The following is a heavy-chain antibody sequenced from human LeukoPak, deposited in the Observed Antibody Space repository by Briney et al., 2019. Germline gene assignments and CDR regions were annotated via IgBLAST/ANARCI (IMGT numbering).Heavy chain of an antibody. CDR2: ISSSSTYI. CDR1: GFTFSSYS. CDR3: ARAITAAQYFFDY. Sequence: GGSLRLSCAGSGFTFSSYSMNWVRQAPGKGLEWVASISSSSTYIYYADSVKGRSTISRDNAKKSLGLQLNSLRAEDTAVYYCARAITAAQYFFDYWGQGTQVTVSS. V-gene: IGHV3-21*01. D-gene: IGHD1-20*01. J-gene: IGHJ4*02.